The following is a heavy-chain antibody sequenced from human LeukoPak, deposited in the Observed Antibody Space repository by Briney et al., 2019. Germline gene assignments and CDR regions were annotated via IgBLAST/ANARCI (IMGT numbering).Heavy chain of an antibody. Sequence: LETLSLTCTVSGGSISSYYWGWIRQPPGKGLEWIGYIYYSGSTNYNPSLKSRVTISVDTSKNQFSLKLSSVTAADTAVYYCARESAYYSSPDYWGQGTLVTVSS. J-gene: IGHJ4*02. V-gene: IGHV4-59*01. CDR2: IYYSGST. D-gene: IGHD6-13*01. CDR3: ARESAYYSSPDY. CDR1: GGSISSYY.